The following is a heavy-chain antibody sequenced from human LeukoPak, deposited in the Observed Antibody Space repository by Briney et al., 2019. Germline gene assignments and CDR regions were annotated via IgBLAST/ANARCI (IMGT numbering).Heavy chain of an antibody. CDR3: ARTWSTVTGEYFQL. CDR2: IKAGDGYT. Sequence: ASVKVSCKASGYTFIDFVIHWVRQAPGQRLEWMGWIKAGDGYTKYSQKLQGRVTITRSTSATTAFMELSSLTSEDTAVYYCARTWSTVTGEYFQLWGQGTLVTVSS. V-gene: IGHV1-3*01. CDR1: GYTFIDFV. D-gene: IGHD4-17*01. J-gene: IGHJ1*01.